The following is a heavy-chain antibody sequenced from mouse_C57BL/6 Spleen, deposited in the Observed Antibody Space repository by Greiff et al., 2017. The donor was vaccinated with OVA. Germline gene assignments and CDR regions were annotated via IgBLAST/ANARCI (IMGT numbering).Heavy chain of an antibody. J-gene: IGHJ3*01. Sequence: QVQLQQSGAELMKPGASVKLSCKATGYTFTGYWIEWVKQRPGHGLEWIGEILPGSGSTNYNEKFKGKATFTADTPSNTAYMQLSSLTTEDSAIYYCARRDYGSSSFAYWGQGTLVTVSA. V-gene: IGHV1-9*01. CDR1: GYTFTGYW. CDR2: ILPGSGST. D-gene: IGHD1-1*01. CDR3: ARRDYGSSSFAY.